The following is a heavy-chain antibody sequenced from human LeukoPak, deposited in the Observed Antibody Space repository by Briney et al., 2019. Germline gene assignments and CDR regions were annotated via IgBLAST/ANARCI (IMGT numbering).Heavy chain of an antibody. CDR3: ARDFQRVGYYYYYMDV. CDR1: GFTFSSYS. J-gene: IGHJ6*03. V-gene: IGHV3-48*04. CDR2: ISSSSSTI. D-gene: IGHD1-26*01. Sequence: GGSLRLSCAASGFTFSSYSMNWVRQAPGKGLEWVSYISSSSSTIYYADSVKGRFTISRDNAKNSLYLQMNSLRTEDTAVYYCARDFQRVGYYYYYMDVWGKGTTVTVSS.